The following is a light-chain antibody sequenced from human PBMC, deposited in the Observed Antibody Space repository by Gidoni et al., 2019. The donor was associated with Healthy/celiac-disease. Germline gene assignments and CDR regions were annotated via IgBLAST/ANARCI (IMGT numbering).Light chain of an antibody. CDR3: QQSYSTPPYT. CDR1: QSISSY. J-gene: IGKJ2*01. CDR2: AAS. V-gene: IGKV1-39*01. Sequence: DVQMTQSPSSLSASVGDRVTITCRASQSISSYLNWYQQKPGKATKLLIYAASSLQSGVTSRFSGSGSGTDFTLTISSLQPEDFATYYCQQSYSTPPYTFGQGTKLEIK.